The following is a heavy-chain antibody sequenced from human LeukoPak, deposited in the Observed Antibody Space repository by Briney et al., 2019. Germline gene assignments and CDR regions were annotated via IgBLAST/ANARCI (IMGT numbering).Heavy chain of an antibody. CDR2: ISGSGGST. V-gene: IGHV3-23*01. Sequence: GGSLRLSCAASGFTFSSYAMSWVRQAPGKGLEWVPAISGSGGSTYYADSVKGRFTISRDNSKNTLYLQMNSLRAEDTAVYYCAKVTRYCSSTSCRHSDYWGQGTLVTVSS. J-gene: IGHJ4*02. CDR1: GFTFSSYA. CDR3: AKVTRYCSSTSCRHSDY. D-gene: IGHD2-2*01.